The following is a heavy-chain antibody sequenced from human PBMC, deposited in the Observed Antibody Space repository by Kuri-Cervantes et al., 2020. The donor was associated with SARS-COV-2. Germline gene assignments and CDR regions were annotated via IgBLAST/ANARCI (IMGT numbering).Heavy chain of an antibody. J-gene: IGHJ3*02. V-gene: IGHV3-11*04. CDR1: GFTVSSNY. CDR2: ISSSGSTI. CDR3: TRYSYYDGAGYRQDAFDM. Sequence: SLKICWASSGFTVSSNYMSWVRQAPGKGLEWVSYISSSGSTIYYADSVKRRFTISRDNAKNSLYLQMNSLRAEDTAVYYCTRYSYYDGAGYRQDAFDMWGQGTMVTVSS. D-gene: IGHD3-22*01.